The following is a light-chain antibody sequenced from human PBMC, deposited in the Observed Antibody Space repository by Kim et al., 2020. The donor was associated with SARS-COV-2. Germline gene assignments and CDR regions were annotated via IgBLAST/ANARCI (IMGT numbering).Light chain of an antibody. Sequence: PGQKITISCSGSSSNIGNKYVSWYQQLPGTAPKLLIYDNNKRPSGIPDRFSGSKSGTSATLGITGLQTGDEADYYCGTWDSSLWVFGGGTQLTVL. V-gene: IGLV1-51*01. CDR3: GTWDSSLWV. CDR2: DNN. J-gene: IGLJ3*02. CDR1: SSNIGNKY.